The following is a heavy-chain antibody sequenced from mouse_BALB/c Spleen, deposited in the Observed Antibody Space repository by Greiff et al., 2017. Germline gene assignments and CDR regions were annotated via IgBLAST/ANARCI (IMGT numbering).Heavy chain of an antibody. CDR1: GFTFSDYY. J-gene: IGHJ1*01. CDR2: ISDGGSYT. Sequence: DVQLVESGGGLVKPGGSLKLSCAASGFTFSDYYMYWVRQTPEKRLEWVATISDGGSYTYYPDSVKGRFTISRDNAKNNLYLQMSSLKSEDTAMYYCARSPFNWYFDVWGAGTTVTVSS. CDR3: ARSPFNWYFDV. V-gene: IGHV5-4*02.